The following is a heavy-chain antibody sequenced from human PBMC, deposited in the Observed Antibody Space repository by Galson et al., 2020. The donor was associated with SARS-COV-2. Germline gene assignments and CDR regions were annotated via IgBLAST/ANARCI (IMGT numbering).Heavy chain of an antibody. D-gene: IGHD5-18*01. Sequence: QLGESLKISCTTSGFNFANHAVHWIRQAPGKGLEWVAVISSDGSKIHYGDSVKGRFTISRDNSNNMSYLLMTNLKVEDAAVYYCARDWAIQGNIIDYWGQGTLVAVSS. J-gene: IGHJ4*02. V-gene: IGHV3-30*04. CDR3: ARDWAIQGNIIDY. CDR1: GFNFANHA. CDR2: ISSDGSKI.